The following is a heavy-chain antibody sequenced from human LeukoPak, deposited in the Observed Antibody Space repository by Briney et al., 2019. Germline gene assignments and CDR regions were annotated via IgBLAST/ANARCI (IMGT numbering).Heavy chain of an antibody. D-gene: IGHD6-19*01. V-gene: IGHV4-59*08. J-gene: IGHJ2*01. CDR3: AKTVAGYWYFDL. Sequence: KPSETLSPTCTVSGGSISHYFWSWIRQPPGKPLEWIGYIYYSGSTNYNPSLKSRLTISVDTSKDQFSLKLSSVTAADTAVYYCAKTVAGYWYFDLWGRGTLVTVSS. CDR2: IYYSGST. CDR1: GGSISHYF.